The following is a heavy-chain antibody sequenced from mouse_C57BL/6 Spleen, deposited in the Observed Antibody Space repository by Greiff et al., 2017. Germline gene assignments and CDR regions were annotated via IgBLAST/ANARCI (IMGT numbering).Heavy chain of an antibody. CDR2: IHPNSGST. Sequence: QVQLQQPGAELVKPGASVKLSCKASGYTFTSYWMHWVKQRPGQGLEWIGMIHPNSGSTNYNEKFKSKATLTVDKSSSTAYMQLSSLTSEDSAVYYCAREGSGYDDYFDYWGQGTTLTVSS. V-gene: IGHV1-64*01. CDR3: AREGSGYDDYFDY. J-gene: IGHJ2*01. D-gene: IGHD2-2*01. CDR1: GYTFTSYW.